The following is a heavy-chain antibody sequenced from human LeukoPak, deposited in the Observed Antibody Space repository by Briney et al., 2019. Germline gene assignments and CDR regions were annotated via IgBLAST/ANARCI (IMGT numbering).Heavy chain of an antibody. V-gene: IGHV5-51*01. J-gene: IGHJ5*02. CDR3: ARGGSSRDWFDP. CDR2: IYPGDSDT. Sequence: GESLEISCKGSGYIFTNYWIGWVRQMPGKGLEWMGIIYPGDSDTIYSVSFQGQVPISADKSLSPASPQGSSVKAADPPIYYCARGGSSRDWFDPWGQETLVIVSS. CDR1: GYIFTNYW. D-gene: IGHD6-13*01.